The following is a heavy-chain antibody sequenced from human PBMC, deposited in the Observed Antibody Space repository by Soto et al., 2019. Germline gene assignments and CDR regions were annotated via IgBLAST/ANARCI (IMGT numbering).Heavy chain of an antibody. D-gene: IGHD2-21*02. Sequence: GGSLRLSCAASGFTFSSYTLNWVRRAPGKGLEWVATSSDRRTGNTHYSDSVRGRFTLSRDYSRNILFLQMDSLRADDTALYYCTTWLTAHFDYWGQGTPVTVSS. J-gene: IGHJ4*02. CDR3: TTWLTAHFDY. V-gene: IGHV3-23*01. CDR2: SSDRRTGNT. CDR1: GFTFSSYT.